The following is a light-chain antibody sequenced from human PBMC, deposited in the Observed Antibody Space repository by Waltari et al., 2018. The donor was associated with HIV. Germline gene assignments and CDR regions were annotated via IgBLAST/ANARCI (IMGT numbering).Light chain of an antibody. CDR2: GSD. Sequence: QSVLTQSPSVSAAPGQRVTISCSGSSPNIGKNDVSWYQQLPGRAPKGLIYGSDHGPAGLADRFSGSRSGTSATLEITGLQTGDEADYDCATWHTSLRAHVVFGGGTKVTVL. J-gene: IGLJ2*01. V-gene: IGLV1-51*01. CDR1: SPNIGKND. CDR3: ATWHTSLRAHVV.